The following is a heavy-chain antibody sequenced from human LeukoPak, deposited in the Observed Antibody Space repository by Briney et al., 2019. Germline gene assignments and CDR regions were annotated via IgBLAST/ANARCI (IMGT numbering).Heavy chain of an antibody. CDR1: GDIFTGYY. Sequence: ASVKVSCKASGDIFTGYYMHWGRQAPGQGLEWVGWINPTTGDTHFAQKFQGRGTMTRDTSITTAYMEVNRLSSDDTAVYYCARDTEYWGQGTLVTVSS. J-gene: IGHJ1*01. D-gene: IGHD1-14*01. V-gene: IGHV1-2*02. CDR2: INPTTGDT. CDR3: ARDTEY.